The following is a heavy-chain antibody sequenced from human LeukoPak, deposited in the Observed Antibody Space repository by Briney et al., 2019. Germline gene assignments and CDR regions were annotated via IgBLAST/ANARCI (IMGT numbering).Heavy chain of an antibody. CDR1: GFTFSSYA. CDR3: ATRRGYYDSSGYSG. J-gene: IGHJ4*02. V-gene: IGHV3-23*01. Sequence: GGSLRLSCAASGFTFSSYAMSWVRQAPGEGLEWVSAISGSGGSTYYADSVKGRFTISRDNSKNTLYLQMNSLRAEDTAVYYCATRRGYYDSSGYSGWGQGTLVTVSS. D-gene: IGHD3-22*01. CDR2: ISGSGGST.